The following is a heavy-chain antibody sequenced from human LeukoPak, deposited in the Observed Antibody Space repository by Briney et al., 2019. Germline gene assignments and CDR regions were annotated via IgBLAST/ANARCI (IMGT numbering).Heavy chain of an antibody. Sequence: KSGGSLRLSCAASRFTFSDYYMSWIRQAPGKGLEWVSYISNSGNTIYYADSVKGRFTISRDNAKNSLYLQMNSLTAEDTAVYYCARDFRRGGLRFLAEWGQGILVTVSS. CDR3: ARDFRRGGLRFLAE. J-gene: IGHJ4*02. D-gene: IGHD3-3*01. CDR2: ISNSGNTI. CDR1: RFTFSDYY. V-gene: IGHV3-11*04.